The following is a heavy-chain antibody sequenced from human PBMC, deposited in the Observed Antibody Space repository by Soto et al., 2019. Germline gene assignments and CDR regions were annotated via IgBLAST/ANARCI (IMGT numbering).Heavy chain of an antibody. J-gene: IGHJ4*02. Sequence: SETLSLTCAVYGRSFSGYYWSWIRQPPGKGLEWIGEINHSGSTNYNPSLKSRVTISVDTSKNQFSLKLSSVTAADTAVYYCARGRRSSGSYRYWGQGTLVTVSS. V-gene: IGHV4-34*01. D-gene: IGHD3-10*01. CDR3: ARGRRSSGSYRY. CDR2: INHSGST. CDR1: GRSFSGYY.